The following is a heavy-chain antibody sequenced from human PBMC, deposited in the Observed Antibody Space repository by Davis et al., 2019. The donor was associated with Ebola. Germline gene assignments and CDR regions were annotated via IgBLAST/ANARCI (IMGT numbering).Heavy chain of an antibody. Sequence: PSETLSLTCTVSGVSISRHYWSWIRQPPGKRLEGFGSIYYTGSAYYNSSLASRATISVDTSKNQFSLKLTSVTAADTAMYYCSERGSSVWGQGTLVTVSS. V-gene: IGHV4-59*03. CDR3: SERGSSV. CDR1: GVSISRHY. CDR2: IYYTGSA. D-gene: IGHD3-10*01. J-gene: IGHJ4*02.